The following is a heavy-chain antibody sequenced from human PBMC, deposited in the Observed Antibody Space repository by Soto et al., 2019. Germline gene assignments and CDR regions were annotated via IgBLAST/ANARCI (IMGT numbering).Heavy chain of an antibody. CDR3: ARRGDLNGDAFDI. CDR2: ISSSSSYI. D-gene: IGHD2-21*01. Sequence: EVQLVESGGGLVKPGGSLRLSCAASGFTFSSYSMNWVRQAPGKGLEWVSSISSSSSYIYYADSVKGRFTISRDNAKNSLYLQMNSLRAEDTDVYYCARRGDLNGDAFDIWGQGTMVTVSS. V-gene: IGHV3-21*01. CDR1: GFTFSSYS. J-gene: IGHJ3*02.